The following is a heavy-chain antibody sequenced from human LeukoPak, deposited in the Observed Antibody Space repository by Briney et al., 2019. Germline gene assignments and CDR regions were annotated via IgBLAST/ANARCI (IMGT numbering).Heavy chain of an antibody. CDR3: AREMGYDFWSANGYYYMDV. J-gene: IGHJ6*03. V-gene: IGHV4-4*07. D-gene: IGHD3-3*01. Sequence: SETLSPTCTVSGGSISSYYWSWIRQPAGKGLEWIGRIYTSGSTNYNPSLKSRVTMSVDTSKNQFSLKRSSVTAADTAVYYCAREMGYDFWSANGYYYMDVWGKGTTVTVSS. CDR1: GGSISSYY. CDR2: IYTSGST.